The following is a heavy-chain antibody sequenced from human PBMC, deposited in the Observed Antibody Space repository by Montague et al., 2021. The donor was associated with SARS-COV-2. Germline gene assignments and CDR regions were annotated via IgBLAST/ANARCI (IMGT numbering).Heavy chain of an antibody. D-gene: IGHD2-2*01. CDR3: ARIPVGSKYYFDF. CDR1: GGSISSGSYY. Sequence: TLSPTCSVSGGSISSGSYYWSWIRQPAGKGLEWIGRIYVNGRIFISVRTKYNPSLKSRVIISLDTSKHQFSLHLNSVTPEDTAVYYCARIPVGSKYYFDFWGQGTLVTVSS. V-gene: IGHV4-61*02. J-gene: IGHJ4*02. CDR2: IYVNGRIFISVRT.